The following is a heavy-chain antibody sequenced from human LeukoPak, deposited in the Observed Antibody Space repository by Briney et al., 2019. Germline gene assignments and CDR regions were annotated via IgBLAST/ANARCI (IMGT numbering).Heavy chain of an antibody. V-gene: IGHV4-59*01. CDR3: AGTELGYCTVTGCPLES. CDR2: IYYDGYP. Sequence: SETLSLTCNVSGASLSSYFWSWIRQPPGKGLEWIGYIYYDGYPNYSPSLRSRITISVVKSKSQFSLNLRSVTAADTALYFCAGTELGYCTVTGCPLESWGQGTLVTVSS. J-gene: IGHJ4*02. CDR1: GASLSSYF. D-gene: IGHD2-8*02.